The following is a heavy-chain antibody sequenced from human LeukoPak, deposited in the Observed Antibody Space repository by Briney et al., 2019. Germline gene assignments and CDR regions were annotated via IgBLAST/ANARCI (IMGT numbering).Heavy chain of an antibody. CDR1: GFTFSSYG. V-gene: IGHV3-30*18. CDR3: AKDSSSAGTDDY. J-gene: IGHJ4*02. CDR2: ISYDGSNK. Sequence: GRFLRLSCAASGFTFSSYGMHWVRQAPGKGLEWVAVISYDGSNKYYADSVKGRFTISRGNSKNTLYLQMNSLRAEDTAVYYCAKDSSSAGTDDYWGQGTLVTVSS. D-gene: IGHD6-13*01.